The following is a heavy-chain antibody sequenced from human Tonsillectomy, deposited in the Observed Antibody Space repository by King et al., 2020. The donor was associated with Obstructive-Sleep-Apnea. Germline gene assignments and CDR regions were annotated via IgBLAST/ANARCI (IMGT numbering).Heavy chain of an antibody. CDR3: TRHLRGEVAGQDY. D-gene: IGHD6-19*01. CDR2: IRSKANNYAT. J-gene: IGHJ4*02. V-gene: IGHV3-73*01. Sequence: VQLVESGGGLVQPGGSLKLSCAASGFTFSGSAMHWVRQASGKGLEWDGRIRSKANNYATAYAASVEGRFTISRDDSKNTAYLQMNSLKTEDTAVYYCTRHLRGEVAGQDYWGQGTLVTVSS. CDR1: GFTFSGSA.